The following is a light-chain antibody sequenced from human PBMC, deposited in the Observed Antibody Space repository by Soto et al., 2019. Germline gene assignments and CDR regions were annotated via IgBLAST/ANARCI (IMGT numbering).Light chain of an antibody. V-gene: IGLV3-21*02. Sequence: SYELTQPPSASVAPGQTAIITCGEKNIGSKSVHWYQQKPGQGPVLVVYDDSDRPSRIPERFSGAKSGKVATLTISRVEAGDEGDYYCHVWDDSDHYVFGSGTKLTVL. J-gene: IGLJ1*01. CDR1: NIGSKS. CDR2: DDS. CDR3: HVWDDSDHYV.